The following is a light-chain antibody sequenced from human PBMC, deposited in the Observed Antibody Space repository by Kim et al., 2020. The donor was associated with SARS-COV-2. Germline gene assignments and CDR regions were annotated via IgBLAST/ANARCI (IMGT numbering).Light chain of an antibody. V-gene: IGKV3-20*01. CDR3: QQNCSSPVT. J-gene: IGKJ1*01. CDR1: RVVSSIY. CDR2: GAT. Sequence: SPGGGAPPSCSAKRVVSSIYLSWYQQDPGPAPMLLSDGATSRATGIPVRFSGSGSESDFTLTSSRLEPDDFAEYYCQQNCSSPVTFGQGTKVEIK.